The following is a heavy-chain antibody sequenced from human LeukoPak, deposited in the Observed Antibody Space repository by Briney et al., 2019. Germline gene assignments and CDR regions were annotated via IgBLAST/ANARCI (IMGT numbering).Heavy chain of an antibody. CDR3: ARDSGYAFDI. J-gene: IGHJ3*02. Sequence: PGGSLRLSCEASGFTFSSYNMHWVRQAPGKGLEWVTFIWDDGNDKHYADSVKGRFTISRDNAKNSLYLQMNSLRAEDTAVYYCARDSGYAFDIWGQGTMVTVSS. D-gene: IGHD1-26*01. CDR2: IWDDGNDK. CDR1: GFTFSSYN. V-gene: IGHV3-33*01.